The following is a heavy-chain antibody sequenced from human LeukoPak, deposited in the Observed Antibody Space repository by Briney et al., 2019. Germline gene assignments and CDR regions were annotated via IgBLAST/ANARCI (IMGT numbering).Heavy chain of an antibody. CDR2: ISYDGSNK. D-gene: IGHD6-13*01. V-gene: IGHV3-30-3*01. Sequence: PGGSLRLSCAASGFTFSSYAMHWVRQAPGKGLEWVAVISYDGSNKYYADSVKGRFTISRDNSKNTLYLQMNSLRAEDMAIYYCARGRYSSTTYHFDSWGQGTLVTVPS. CDR1: GFTFSSYA. J-gene: IGHJ4*02. CDR3: ARGRYSSTTYHFDS.